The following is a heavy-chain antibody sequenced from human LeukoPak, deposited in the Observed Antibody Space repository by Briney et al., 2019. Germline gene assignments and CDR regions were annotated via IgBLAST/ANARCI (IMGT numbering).Heavy chain of an antibody. CDR2: INPNSGGT. J-gene: IGHJ4*02. D-gene: IGHD6-6*01. V-gene: IGHV1-2*02. CDR3: ARGGSSSATDDY. CDR1: GYTFTDYY. Sequence: ASVKVSCKASGYTFTDYYVHWVRQAPGHGLEWMGWINPNSGGTNYAQKFQGRVTMTRDTSISTAYMELSRLRSDDTAVYYCARGGSSSATDDYWGQGTLVTVSS.